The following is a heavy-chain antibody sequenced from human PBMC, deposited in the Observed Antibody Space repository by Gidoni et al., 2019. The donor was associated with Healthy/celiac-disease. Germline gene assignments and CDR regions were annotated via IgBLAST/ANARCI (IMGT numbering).Heavy chain of an antibody. V-gene: IGHV3-23*01. J-gene: IGHJ4*02. CDR2: ISGSGGST. Sequence: EVQLLESGGGLVQPGGSLRLSCSASGFTFSSYAMSWVRQAPGKGLEWVSAISGSGGSTYYADSVKGRFTISRDNSKNTLYLQMNSLRAEDTAVYYCAKGLWFGELSDYWGQGTLVTVSS. CDR3: AKGLWFGELSDY. CDR1: GFTFSSYA. D-gene: IGHD3-10*01.